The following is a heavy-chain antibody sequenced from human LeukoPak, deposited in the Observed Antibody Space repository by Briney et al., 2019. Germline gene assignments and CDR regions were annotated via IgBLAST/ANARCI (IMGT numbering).Heavy chain of an antibody. CDR3: AKGSRYCSGGSCYPADY. J-gene: IGHJ4*02. V-gene: IGHV3-23*01. Sequence: PGGPLRLSCAASGFTFSSYAMSWVRQAPGKGLEWVSAISGSGGSTYYADSVKGRFTISRDNSKNTLYLQMNSLRAEDTAVYYCAKGSRYCSGGSCYPADYWGQGTLVTVSS. CDR2: ISGSGGST. CDR1: GFTFSSYA. D-gene: IGHD2-15*01.